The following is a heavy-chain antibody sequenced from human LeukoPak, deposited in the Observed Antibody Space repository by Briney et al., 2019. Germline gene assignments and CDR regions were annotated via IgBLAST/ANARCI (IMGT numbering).Heavy chain of an antibody. V-gene: IGHV4-34*01. J-gene: IGHJ5*02. CDR1: GGSFSGYY. D-gene: IGHD2-15*01. Sequence: SETLSLTCAVYGGSFSGYYWSWIRQPPGKGLEWIGEINHSGSTNYNPSLKSRVTISVDTSKNQFSLKLSSVTAADTAVYYCARRVPPATPLRVRVHWFDPWGQGTLVTVSS. CDR3: ARRVPPATPLRVRVHWFDP. CDR2: INHSGST.